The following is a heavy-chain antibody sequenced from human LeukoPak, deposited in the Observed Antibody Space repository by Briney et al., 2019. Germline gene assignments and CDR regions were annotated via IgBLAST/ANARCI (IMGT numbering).Heavy chain of an antibody. V-gene: IGHV4-59*01. Sequence: PSETLSLTCTVSGGSISSYYWSWIRQPPGKGLEWIGYIYYSGSTNYNPSLKSRVTISVDTSKNQFSLKLSSVTAADTAVYYCARTQGGAASFQNFDYWGQGTLVTVSS. CDR1: GGSISSYY. CDR2: IYYSGST. D-gene: IGHD1-26*01. J-gene: IGHJ4*02. CDR3: ARTQGGAASFQNFDY.